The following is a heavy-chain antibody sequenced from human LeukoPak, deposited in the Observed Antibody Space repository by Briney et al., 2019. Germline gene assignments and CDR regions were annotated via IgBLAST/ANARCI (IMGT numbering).Heavy chain of an antibody. CDR1: GYIFTDYW. Sequence: GESLKISCQASGYIFTDYWIGWVRQMPGKGLKWMGIIYPGDSDARYSPSFQGQVTISADKSISTAYLQWSSLKASDTAMYYCARRRDLYSGSYYTFDYWGQGTLVTVSS. V-gene: IGHV5-51*01. CDR2: IYPGDSDA. J-gene: IGHJ4*02. D-gene: IGHD1-26*01. CDR3: ARRRDLYSGSYYTFDY.